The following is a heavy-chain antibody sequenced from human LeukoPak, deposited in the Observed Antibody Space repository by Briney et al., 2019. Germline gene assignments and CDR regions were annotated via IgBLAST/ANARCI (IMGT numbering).Heavy chain of an antibody. Sequence: GGSLRLSCAASGFTFSGYAMSWVRQAPGKGLEWVSAISGSGGSTYYADSVKGRFTISRDNSKNTLYLQMNSLRAEDTAVYYCAKDRAQRGYSYGRYYFDYWGQGTLVTVSS. J-gene: IGHJ4*02. CDR3: AKDRAQRGYSYGRYYFDY. CDR1: GFTFSGYA. CDR2: ISGSGGST. V-gene: IGHV3-23*01. D-gene: IGHD5-18*01.